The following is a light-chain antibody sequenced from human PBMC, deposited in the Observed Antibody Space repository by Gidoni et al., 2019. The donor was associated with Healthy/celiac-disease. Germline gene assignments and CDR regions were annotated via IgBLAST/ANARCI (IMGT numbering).Light chain of an antibody. V-gene: IGKV4-1*01. CDR1: QSVLYSSNNKNY. CDR2: WAS. J-gene: IGKJ3*01. CDR3: QQYYSTPS. Sequence: DIVMSQSPDSLAVSLGERATINCKSSQSVLYSSNNKNYVAWYQQKPGQPPKLSIYWASTRESGVPDRFSGSGSGTDVTLTIRSLQAEEVAVYYCQQYYSTPSFGPGTKVDIK.